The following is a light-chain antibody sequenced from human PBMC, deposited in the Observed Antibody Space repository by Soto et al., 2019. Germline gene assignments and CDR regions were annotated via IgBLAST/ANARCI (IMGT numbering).Light chain of an antibody. CDR3: QQYDRFPYT. Sequence: DIQMTQSPSTLSASVGDTVTITCRASQSLSYWLAWYQQKPGQAPKLLIHKASTLESGVPSRFSGRGSGTEFTLTIRSLQPDDFATFYCQQYDRFPYTFGQGTKLEIK. CDR2: KAS. V-gene: IGKV1-5*03. CDR1: QSLSYW. J-gene: IGKJ2*01.